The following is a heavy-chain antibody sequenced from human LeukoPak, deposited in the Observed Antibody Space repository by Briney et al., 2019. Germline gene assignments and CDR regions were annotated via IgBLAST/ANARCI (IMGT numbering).Heavy chain of an antibody. J-gene: IGHJ4*02. CDR2: ISDSGVRT. CDR3: ASGSYYEGCFDY. Sequence: GGSLRLSCAASGFTFSTYAMSWVRQDPGKGLEWVSGISDSGVRTHYADSVKGRFTISRDNSKNKLYLQMNSLRAEDTAVYHCASGSYYEGCFDYWGQGILDTVSS. V-gene: IGHV3-23*01. D-gene: IGHD1-26*01. CDR1: GFTFSTYA.